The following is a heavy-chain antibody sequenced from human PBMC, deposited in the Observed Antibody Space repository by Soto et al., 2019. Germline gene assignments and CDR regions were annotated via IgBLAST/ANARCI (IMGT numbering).Heavy chain of an antibody. CDR1: GDTITSFS. J-gene: IGHJ4*02. CDR3: EGQSGENWSYEAY. Sequence: SETLSLTCTVSGDTITSFSWNWIRQSAGKGLEWIGRISTTGNTHYNPSLESRVTMSLDTSKNQFSLKLTSVTAADTAVYYCEGQSGENWSYEAYWGQGTLVTVSS. V-gene: IGHV4-4*07. CDR2: ISTTGNT. D-gene: IGHD1-7*01.